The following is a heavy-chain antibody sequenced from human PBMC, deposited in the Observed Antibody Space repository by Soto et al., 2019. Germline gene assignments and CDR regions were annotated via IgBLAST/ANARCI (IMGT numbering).Heavy chain of an antibody. CDR2: MSTIFAKA. D-gene: IGHD5-18*01. V-gene: IGHV1-18*04. J-gene: IGHJ6*02. CDR3: ARDDVDTAIYKDYGMDV. CDR1: GYTFTNYG. Sequence: ASVKVSCKASGYTFTNYGINWVRQAPGQGLEWMGGMSTIFAKANYAQKFQGRVTMNTDESTSTAYMELSSLRSEDTAVYYCARDDVDTAIYKDYGMDVWGQGTTVTVSS.